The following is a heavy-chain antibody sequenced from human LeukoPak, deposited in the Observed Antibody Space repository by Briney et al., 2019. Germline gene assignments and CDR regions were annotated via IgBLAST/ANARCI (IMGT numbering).Heavy chain of an antibody. Sequence: GGSLRLSCAASGFTFSSYAMSWVRQAPGKGLEWVSYISTSGSTMYYADSVKGRFTVSRDNAKNSLYLQMNSLRAEDTALYYCARGPMAGAFDIWGQGTMVTVSS. CDR2: ISTSGSTM. J-gene: IGHJ3*02. CDR3: ARGPMAGAFDI. V-gene: IGHV3-48*03. D-gene: IGHD5-24*01. CDR1: GFTFSSYA.